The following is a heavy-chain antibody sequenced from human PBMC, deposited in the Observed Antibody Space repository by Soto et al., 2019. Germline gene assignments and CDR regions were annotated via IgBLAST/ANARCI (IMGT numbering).Heavy chain of an antibody. J-gene: IGHJ5*02. CDR3: ARDPHYYDSSGYDR. CDR2: IIPTFGTA. V-gene: IGHV1-69*13. CDR1: AGTFSSYA. Sequence: SSVKVSCKASAGTFSSYAISWVRQAPGQGLEWMGGIIPTFGTANYAQKFQGRVTITADESTSTAYMELSSLRSEDTAVYYCARDPHYYDSSGYDRWGQGTLVTVSS. D-gene: IGHD3-22*01.